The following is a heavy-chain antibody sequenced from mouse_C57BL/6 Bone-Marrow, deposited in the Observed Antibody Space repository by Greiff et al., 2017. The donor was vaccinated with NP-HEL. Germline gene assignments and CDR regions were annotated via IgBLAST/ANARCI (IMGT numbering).Heavy chain of an antibody. Sequence: QVQLKQPGAELVKPGASVKLSCKASGYTFTSYWMHWVKQRPGQGLEWIGMIHPTSGSTNYNEKFKSKATLTVDKSSSTAYMQLSSLTSEDSAVYYCALYGSLFDYWGQGTTLTVSS. J-gene: IGHJ2*01. CDR3: ALYGSLFDY. CDR1: GYTFTSYW. CDR2: IHPTSGST. V-gene: IGHV1-64*01. D-gene: IGHD1-1*01.